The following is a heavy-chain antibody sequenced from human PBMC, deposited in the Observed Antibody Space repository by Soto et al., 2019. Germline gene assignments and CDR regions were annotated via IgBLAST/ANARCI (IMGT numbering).Heavy chain of an antibody. V-gene: IGHV1-18*01. CDR1: GYTLTSYG. Sequence: ASVKVSCKASGYTLTSYGISWVRQAPGQGLEWMGWISAYNGNTNYAQKLQGRVTMTTDTSTSTAYMELSSLRSEDTAVYYCARAKVKDIVVVPAADPYYYYYGMDVWGQGTAVTVSS. CDR2: ISAYNGNT. D-gene: IGHD2-2*01. J-gene: IGHJ6*02. CDR3: ARAKVKDIVVVPAADPYYYYYGMDV.